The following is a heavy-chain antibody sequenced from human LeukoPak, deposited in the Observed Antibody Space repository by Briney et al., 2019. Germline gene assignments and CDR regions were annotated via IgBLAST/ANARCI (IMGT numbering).Heavy chain of an antibody. J-gene: IGHJ4*02. CDR2: INPNSGGT. D-gene: IGHD3-10*01. Sequence: ASVEVSCKASGYTFTGYYMHWVRQAPGQGLEWMGRINPNSGGTNYAQKFQGRVTMTRDTSISTAYMELSRLRSDDTAVYYCARAIYGSGSYYQNAPGYWGQGTLVTVSS. CDR3: ARAIYGSGSYYQNAPGY. CDR1: GYTFTGYY. V-gene: IGHV1-2*06.